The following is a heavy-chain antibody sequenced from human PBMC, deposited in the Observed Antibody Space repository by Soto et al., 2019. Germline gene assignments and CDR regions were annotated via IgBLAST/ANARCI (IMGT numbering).Heavy chain of an antibody. CDR2: FDPENGET. J-gene: IGHJ3*02. CDR1: GYTLTELS. CDR3: AGRYPDAFDI. V-gene: IGHV1-24*01. D-gene: IGHD1-26*01. Sequence: QVQLVQSGAEVKKPGASVKVSCKVSGYTLTELSMHWVRQAPGKRLEWMGGFDPENGETIYAQKFQGRVTMTEDTSTTTANMELSSLRAEDAAVYYCAGRYPDAFDIGGQGTMVTVSS.